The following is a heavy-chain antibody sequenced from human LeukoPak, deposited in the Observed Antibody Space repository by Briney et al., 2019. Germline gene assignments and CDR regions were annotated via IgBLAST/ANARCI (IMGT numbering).Heavy chain of an antibody. CDR2: IIPTLGIA. V-gene: IGHV1-69*04. CDR1: GGTFSSYA. J-gene: IGHJ4*02. D-gene: IGHD6-13*01. Sequence: ASVKVSCKASGGTFSSYAISWVRQAPGQGLEWMGRIIPTLGIANYAQKFQGRVTITADKSTSTAYMELSSLRSEDTAVYYCAAGSWYYFDYWGRGTLVTVSS. CDR3: AAGSWYYFDY.